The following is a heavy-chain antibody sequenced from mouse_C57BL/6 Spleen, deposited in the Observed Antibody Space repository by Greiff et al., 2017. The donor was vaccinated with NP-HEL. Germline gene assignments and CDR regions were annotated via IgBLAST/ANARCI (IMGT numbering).Heavy chain of an antibody. D-gene: IGHD1-1*01. CDR3: AREIYYGSSSYWYFDV. CDR2: IDPDDGET. Sequence: EVQLQQSGAELVKPGASVKLSCTASGFNIKDYYMPWVKQSTEQGLEWIERIDPDDGETKYAPKVQGKATITADTSTNTAYLQLSSLTSEDTAVYYCAREIYYGSSSYWYFDVWGTGTTVTVSS. J-gene: IGHJ1*03. V-gene: IGHV14-2*01. CDR1: GFNIKDYY.